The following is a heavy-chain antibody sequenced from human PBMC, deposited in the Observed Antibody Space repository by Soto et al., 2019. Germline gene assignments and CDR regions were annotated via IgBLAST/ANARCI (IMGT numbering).Heavy chain of an antibody. CDR1: GFAFSDHY. CDR2: TRNKANSYTT. D-gene: IGHD4-17*01. Sequence: EVQLVESGGGLVQPGGSLRLSCAASGFAFSDHYMDWVRQAPGKGLEWVGRTRNKANSYTTEYAASVKGRFTISRDDSKNSLYLQMNSLKTEDTAMYYCARELMTTVTYFDYWGQGTQVTVSS. CDR3: ARELMTTVTYFDY. V-gene: IGHV3-72*01. J-gene: IGHJ4*02.